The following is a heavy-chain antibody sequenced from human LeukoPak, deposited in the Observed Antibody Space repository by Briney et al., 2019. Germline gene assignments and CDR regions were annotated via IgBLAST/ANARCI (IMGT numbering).Heavy chain of an antibody. CDR1: GYTFTNYD. CDR2: MNPRSGSK. V-gene: IGHV1-8*01. J-gene: IGHJ4*02. CDR3: TKGLRADF. Sequence: ASVKVSCKTSGYTFTNYDVNWVRQATGQGLEWMGWMNPRSGSKVYAQKLQGRVIMTSGNSINTAYMELTSLTSDDTAVYCTKGLRADFWGQGTQVTVSS.